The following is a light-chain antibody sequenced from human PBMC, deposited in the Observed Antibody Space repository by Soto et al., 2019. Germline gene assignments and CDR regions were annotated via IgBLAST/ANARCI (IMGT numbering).Light chain of an antibody. J-gene: IGKJ1*01. CDR1: QGISSY. V-gene: IGKV1-9*01. CDR3: QNYKSLSRRFGRA. CDR2: TAS. Sequence: DIQLTQSPSFVSASVGDRVTITCRASQGISSYLAWYQQTPGKAPKLLIYTASTLQSGVPSRFSGSGSGTEFTLTISSLQPEDFASYYCQNYKSLSRRFGRAFGQGTKVEIK.